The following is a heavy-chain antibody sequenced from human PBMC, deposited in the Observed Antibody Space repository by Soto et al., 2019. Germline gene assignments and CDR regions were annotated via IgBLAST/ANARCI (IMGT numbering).Heavy chain of an antibody. V-gene: IGHV1-69*01. Sequence: QVQLVQSGAEVKKPGSSVKVSCKASGGSFSSNAFSWVRQAPGQGLEWMGGVIPIFGTTNYAQRFQGRVSLSADASTGTVYMELSSLRSEDTAVYYCATKSKWLRFSHYFDYWGQGTLVTVSS. CDR3: ATKSKWLRFSHYFDY. CDR2: VIPIFGTT. J-gene: IGHJ4*02. D-gene: IGHD5-12*01. CDR1: GGSFSSNA.